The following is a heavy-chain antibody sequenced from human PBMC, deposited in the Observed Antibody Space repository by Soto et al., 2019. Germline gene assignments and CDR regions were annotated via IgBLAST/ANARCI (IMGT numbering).Heavy chain of an antibody. CDR2: ISSLNGNT. CDR3: ARGTVTSGRWFGP. Sequence: QVHLVQSETEVKEPGASVTVSCKTSDSTFTGCTINWVRQAPGQGLEWLGWISSLNGNTNYARKYQGRLTMTTNTSATTAYMELRSLRSDDTAVYFCARGTVTSGRWFGPWGQGTLVTVSS. CDR1: DSTFTGCT. J-gene: IGHJ5*02. D-gene: IGHD4-17*01. V-gene: IGHV1-18*04.